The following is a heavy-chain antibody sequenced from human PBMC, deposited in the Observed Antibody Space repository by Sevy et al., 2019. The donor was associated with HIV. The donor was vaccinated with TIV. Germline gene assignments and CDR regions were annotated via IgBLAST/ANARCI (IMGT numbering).Heavy chain of an antibody. Sequence: SKTLSLTCTVSGGSISSYYWSWIRQPPGKGLEWIGYIYYSGSTNYNPSLKSRVTISVDTSKNQFSLKLSSVTAADTAVYYCARDSRYFDWLLYDAFDIWGQGTMVTV. D-gene: IGHD3-9*01. V-gene: IGHV4-59*01. CDR2: IYYSGST. CDR3: ARDSRYFDWLLYDAFDI. CDR1: GGSISSYY. J-gene: IGHJ3*02.